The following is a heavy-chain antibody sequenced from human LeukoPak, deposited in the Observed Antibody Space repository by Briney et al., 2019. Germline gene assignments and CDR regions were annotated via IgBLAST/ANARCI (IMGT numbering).Heavy chain of an antibody. Sequence: PSETLSLTCTVSGGSISSYYWSWIRQPPGKGLEWIGCIYYSGSTNYNPSLKSRVTISVDTSKNQFSLKLSSVTAADTAVYYCARGVFLDYWGQGTLVTVSS. CDR2: IYYSGST. CDR3: ARGVFLDY. J-gene: IGHJ4*02. CDR1: GGSISSYY. V-gene: IGHV4-59*01.